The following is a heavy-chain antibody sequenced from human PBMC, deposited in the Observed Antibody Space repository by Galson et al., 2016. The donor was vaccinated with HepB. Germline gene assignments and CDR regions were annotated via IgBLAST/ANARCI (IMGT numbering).Heavy chain of an antibody. Sequence: SLRLSCAASGFTFSSYGMHWVRQAPGKGLEWVAVISYDGSNKYYADSVKGRFTISRDNSKNTLYLQMNSLRAEDTAVYYCAKLAWGISSSLRYYYYGMDVWGKGTTVTVPS. CDR3: AKLAWGISSSLRYYYYGMDV. CDR2: ISYDGSNK. J-gene: IGHJ6*04. CDR1: GFTFSSYG. V-gene: IGHV3-30*18. D-gene: IGHD6-6*01.